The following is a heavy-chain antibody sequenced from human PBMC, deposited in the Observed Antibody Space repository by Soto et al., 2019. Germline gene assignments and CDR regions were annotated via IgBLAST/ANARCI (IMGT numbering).Heavy chain of an antibody. CDR1: GFTFTYYS. CDR2: INSDGSRT. J-gene: IGHJ4*02. V-gene: IGHV3-74*01. Sequence: PGGSLRLSGAASGFTFTYYSTHWVRQAPGKGLGWVSRINSDGSRTSYADSVTGRFPISRDNAKNTLYRQMNSLRAEDTALYYCERETDRGFYFDYWGQGTLVTVSS. CDR3: ERETDRGFYFDY.